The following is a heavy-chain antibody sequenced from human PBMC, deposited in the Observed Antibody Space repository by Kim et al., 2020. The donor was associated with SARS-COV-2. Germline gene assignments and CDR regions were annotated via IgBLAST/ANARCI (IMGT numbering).Heavy chain of an antibody. CDR3: ARDTTSSSDPLDY. V-gene: IGHV3-48*02. D-gene: IGHD6-6*01. CDR1: GFTFGNYS. CDR2: ISSSSKNR. Sequence: GGSLRLSCAASGFTFGNYSMNWVRQAPGKGLEWVSYISSSSKNRYYADSVKGRFTISRDDAKNSLYLQMNSLRDEDSAVYYCARDTTSSSDPLDYWGQGTLVTVSS. J-gene: IGHJ4*02.